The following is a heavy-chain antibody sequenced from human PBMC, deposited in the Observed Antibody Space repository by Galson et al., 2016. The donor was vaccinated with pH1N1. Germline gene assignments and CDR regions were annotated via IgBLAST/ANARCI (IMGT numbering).Heavy chain of an antibody. CDR3: ARPEYVDVDLKDWYFDL. V-gene: IGHV3-30*04. CDR1: GFTFSRHA. J-gene: IGHJ2*01. CDR2: ISFDGSNK. Sequence: SLRLSCAASGFTFSRHAMHWVRQAPGKGLEWVAVISFDGSNKYYADSVKGRFTISKDNSKNTLYLQMNSLRAEDTAVYYCARPEYVDVDLKDWYFDLWGRGTLVTVSS. D-gene: IGHD3-16*01.